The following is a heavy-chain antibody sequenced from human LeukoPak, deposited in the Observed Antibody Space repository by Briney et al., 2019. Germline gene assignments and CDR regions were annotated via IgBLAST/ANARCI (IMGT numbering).Heavy chain of an antibody. V-gene: IGHV3-23*01. CDR1: GFTFSSYA. J-gene: IGHJ6*03. CDR2: ISGSGGST. CDR3: ARDGTYYDFWSGHYMDV. D-gene: IGHD3-3*01. Sequence: PGGSLRLSCAASGFTFSSYAMSWVRQAPGKGLEWVSAISGSGGSTYYADSVKGRFTISRDNSKNTLYLQMNSLRAEDTAVYYCARDGTYYDFWSGHYMDVWGKGTTVTVSS.